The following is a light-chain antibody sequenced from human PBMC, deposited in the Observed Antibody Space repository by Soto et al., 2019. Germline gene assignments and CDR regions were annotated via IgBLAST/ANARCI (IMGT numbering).Light chain of an antibody. CDR1: SSNIGSNT. CDR2: SNH. J-gene: IGLJ1*01. V-gene: IGLV1-44*01. CDR3: AAWDDSLNYV. Sequence: QSVLTQPPSASGTPGQRVTISCSGSSSNIGSNTVNWYQQLPGTAPKLLIYSNHQRPSGVPDRFSGSKSGTSASLAISGLQSEDEADYDCAAWDDSLNYVFGTGTNVTVL.